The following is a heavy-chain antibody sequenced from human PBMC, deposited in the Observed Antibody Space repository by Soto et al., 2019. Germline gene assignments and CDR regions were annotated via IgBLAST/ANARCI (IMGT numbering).Heavy chain of an antibody. CDR3: ARVGPGYYDSLRAVDI. CDR2: SSAYNGNT. V-gene: IGHV1-18*04. J-gene: IGHJ3*02. D-gene: IGHD3-22*01. Sequence: QVQLVQSGAEVKKPGASVKVSCTASGYTFTSYGISWVRQAPGQGLEWMGWSSAYNGNTNYAQKLKGRVTMTTDTSTSTADMELRSLRSDDTAVYYCARVGPGYYDSLRAVDIWGQGTMVTVSS. CDR1: GYTFTSYG.